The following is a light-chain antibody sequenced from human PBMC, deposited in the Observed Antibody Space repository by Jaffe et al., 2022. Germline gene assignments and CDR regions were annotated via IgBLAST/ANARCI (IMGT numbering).Light chain of an antibody. V-gene: IGKV3-15*01. Sequence: EIVMTQSPATLSVSPGERATLSCRASQSVSSNLAWYQQKPGQAPRLLIYGASTRATGIPASFSGSGSETEFTLTISSLQSEDFAVYYCQQYYNWPPTFGQGTKVEIK. CDR3: QQYYNWPPT. CDR2: GAS. J-gene: IGKJ1*01. CDR1: QSVSSN.